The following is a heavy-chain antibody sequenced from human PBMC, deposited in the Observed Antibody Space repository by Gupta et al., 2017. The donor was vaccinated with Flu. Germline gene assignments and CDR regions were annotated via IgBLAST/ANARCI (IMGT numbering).Heavy chain of an antibody. J-gene: IGHJ5*02. CDR1: GGSISSSSYY. V-gene: IGHV4-39*01. CDR3: ARQLGVVGSSSSPNWFDP. D-gene: IGHD6-6*01. CDR2: LYYSGST. Sequence: QLQLQESGPGLVKPSETLSLTCTVSGGSISSSSYYWVWIRQPPGKGLEWIGSLYYSGSTYYNPSLKSRVTISVDTSKNQFSLKLSSVTAADTAVYYCARQLGVVGSSSSPNWFDPWGQGTLVTVSS.